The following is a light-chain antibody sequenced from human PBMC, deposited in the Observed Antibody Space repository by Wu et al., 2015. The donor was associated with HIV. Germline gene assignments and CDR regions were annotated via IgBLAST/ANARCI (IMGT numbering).Light chain of an antibody. Sequence: DIQMTQSPSTLSASVGERATMTCRASESLNNRLAWYQQKPGKAPQLLIYWASSLERGAPSRFSGSGSETEFTLTITSLQPDDFATYYCQQYSSYSAWTFGLGTKVE. CDR1: ESLNNR. J-gene: IGKJ1*01. V-gene: IGKV1-5*03. CDR3: QQYSSYSAWT. CDR2: WAS.